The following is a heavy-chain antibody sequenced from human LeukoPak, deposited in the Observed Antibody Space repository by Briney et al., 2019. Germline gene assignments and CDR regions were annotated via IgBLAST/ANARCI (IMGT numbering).Heavy chain of an antibody. Sequence: SETLSLTCAVYGGSFSGYYWSWIRQPPGKWLEWIGEINHSGSTNYNPSLKSRVTISVDTSKNQFSLKLSSVTAADTAVYYCARRYSSSWYRFDPWGQGTLVTVSS. CDR2: INHSGST. J-gene: IGHJ5*02. CDR3: ARRYSSSWYRFDP. D-gene: IGHD6-13*01. CDR1: GGSFSGYY. V-gene: IGHV4-34*01.